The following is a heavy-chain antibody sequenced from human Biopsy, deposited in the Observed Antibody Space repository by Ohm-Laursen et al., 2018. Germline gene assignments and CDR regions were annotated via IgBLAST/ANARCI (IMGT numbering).Heavy chain of an antibody. CDR1: GGSISSGGSF. J-gene: IGHJ5*02. V-gene: IGHV4-31*01. Sequence: SQTLSLTCTVSGGSISSGGSFWRWLRQGPGRGLERSWSSVNIANTYYNTSLKNLITISGDTNKNQYSLKLNSVTTADTAGYYCSRGDYFDSNGYYWFDPWGQGTLVTVSS. CDR2: SVNIANT. CDR3: SRGDYFDSNGYYWFDP. D-gene: IGHD3-22*01.